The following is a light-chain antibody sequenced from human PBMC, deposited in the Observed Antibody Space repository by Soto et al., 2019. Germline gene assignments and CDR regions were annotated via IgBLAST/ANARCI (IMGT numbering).Light chain of an antibody. V-gene: IGKV2-28*01. Sequence: EIVMTQSPLTLPVTPGEPASISCRSSQSLLYNNTYNYLDWYVQKPGQSPQHLIYFGSNRAPGVPDRFSGSVSGTDFTLKINRVEAEDVGTYYCMQALQSLTFGQGTRMEIQ. J-gene: IGKJ5*01. CDR2: FGS. CDR3: MQALQSLT. CDR1: QSLLYNNTYNY.